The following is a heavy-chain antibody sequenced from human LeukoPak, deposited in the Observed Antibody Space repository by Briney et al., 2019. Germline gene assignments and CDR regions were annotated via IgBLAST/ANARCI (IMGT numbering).Heavy chain of an antibody. CDR3: VRGNGGGYYYGMDG. J-gene: IGHJ6*02. Sequence: SETLSLTCTVSGGSISSYYWSWIRQPPGKGLEWIGYIYYSGSTNYNPSLKSRVTISVDTSKNQFSLKLSSVTAADTAVYDCVRGNGGGYYYGMDGWGQGTTVTVS. D-gene: IGHD2-15*01. CDR2: IYYSGST. V-gene: IGHV4-59*01. CDR1: GGSISSYY.